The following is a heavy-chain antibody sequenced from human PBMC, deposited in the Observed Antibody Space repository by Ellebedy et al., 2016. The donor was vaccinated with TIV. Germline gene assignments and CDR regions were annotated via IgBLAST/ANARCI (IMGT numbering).Heavy chain of an antibody. J-gene: IGHJ3*02. V-gene: IGHV3-7*01. CDR1: GFTFSRHW. CDR2: INQDGGEK. Sequence: PGGSLRLSCAASGFTFSRHWMSWVRQGPGKGLEWVANINQDGGEKNYVDSVRGRFTISRDNSKNSVHLQMNSLTAEDTAVYYCATGAYDIWGQGPMVMVSS. CDR3: ATGAYDI.